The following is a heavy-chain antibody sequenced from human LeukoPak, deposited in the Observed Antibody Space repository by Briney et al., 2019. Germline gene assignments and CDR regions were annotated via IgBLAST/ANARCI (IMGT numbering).Heavy chain of an antibody. D-gene: IGHD4-17*01. J-gene: IGHJ3*02. CDR3: ASPTIYGDYLAFDI. CDR2: IYYSGST. Sequence: KASETLSLTCTVSGGSISSYYWSWIRQPPGKGLEWIGYIYYSGSTNYNPSLKSRVTISVDTSKNQFSLKLSSVTAADTAVYYCASPTIYGDYLAFDIWGQGTMVTVSS. CDR1: GGSISSYY. V-gene: IGHV4-59*01.